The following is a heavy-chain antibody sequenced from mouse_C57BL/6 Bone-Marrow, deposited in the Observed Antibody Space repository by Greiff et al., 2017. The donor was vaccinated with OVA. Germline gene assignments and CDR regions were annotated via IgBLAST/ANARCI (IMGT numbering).Heavy chain of an antibody. D-gene: IGHD2-5*01. J-gene: IGHJ1*03. Sequence: EVMLVESGGGLVQPGGSLSLSCAASGFTFTDYYMSWVRQPPGKALEWLGFIRNKANGYTTEYSASVKGRFTISRDNSQSILYLQMNALRAEDSATYYCARYETIVTTGWYFDVWGTGTTVTVSS. CDR3: ARYETIVTTGWYFDV. V-gene: IGHV7-3*01. CDR2: IRNKANGYTT. CDR1: GFTFTDYY.